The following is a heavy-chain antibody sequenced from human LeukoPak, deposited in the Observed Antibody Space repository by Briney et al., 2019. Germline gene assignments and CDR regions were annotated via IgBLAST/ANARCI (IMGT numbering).Heavy chain of an antibody. CDR1: GFTFSSYG. D-gene: IGHD6-19*01. J-gene: IGHJ4*02. Sequence: GGSLRLSCAASGFTFSSYGMSWVRQAPGKGLEWVSAISGSGGSTYYADSVKGRFTISRDNSKNTLYLQMNSLRAEDTAVYYCAKVVTSSGWPLYWGQGTLVTVSS. CDR2: ISGSGGST. V-gene: IGHV3-23*01. CDR3: AKVVTSSGWPLY.